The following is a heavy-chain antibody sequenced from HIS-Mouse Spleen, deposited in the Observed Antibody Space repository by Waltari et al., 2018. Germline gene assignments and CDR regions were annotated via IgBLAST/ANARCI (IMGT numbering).Heavy chain of an antibody. CDR2: IYYSGST. Sequence: QLQLQESGPGLVTPSETLSLTCPVSGGSIRSSSYYLGWIRQPPGKGLEWIGSIYYSGSTYYNPSLKSRVTISVDTSKNQFSLKLSSVTAADTAVYYCAREIPYSSSWYDWYFDLWGRGTLVTVSS. V-gene: IGHV4-39*07. CDR3: AREIPYSSSWYDWYFDL. D-gene: IGHD6-13*01. CDR1: GGSIRSSSYY. J-gene: IGHJ2*01.